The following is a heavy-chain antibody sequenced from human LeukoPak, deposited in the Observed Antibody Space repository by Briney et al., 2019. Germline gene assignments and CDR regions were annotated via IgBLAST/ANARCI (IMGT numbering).Heavy chain of an antibody. CDR1: GFTSGDYA. CDR2: IRAKVNGGTA. Sequence: GRSLRLSCTASGFTSGDYAMSWVRQAPGKGLEWVAFIRAKVNGGTAEYAASVQDRFTISRDDSKSIVYLQLDNLKTEDIGVYYCCRQNTIFDFWGQGALVTVSS. D-gene: IGHD1/OR15-1a*01. J-gene: IGHJ4*02. V-gene: IGHV3-49*04. CDR3: CRQNTIFDF.